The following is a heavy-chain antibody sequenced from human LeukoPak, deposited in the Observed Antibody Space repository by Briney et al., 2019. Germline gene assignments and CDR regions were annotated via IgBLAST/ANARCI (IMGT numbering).Heavy chain of an antibody. CDR2: INHSGST. J-gene: IGHJ6*02. D-gene: IGHD3-22*01. CDR1: GGSFSGYY. Sequence: SGTLSLTCSAYGGSFSGYYWSWIRQPPGKGLESIGEINHSGSTNYNPSLKSRVTISVDTSKNQFSLKLSSVTAADTAVYYCARSRVSSGYYYYYYGMDVWGQGTTVTVSS. V-gene: IGHV4-34*01. CDR3: ARSRVSSGYYYYYYGMDV.